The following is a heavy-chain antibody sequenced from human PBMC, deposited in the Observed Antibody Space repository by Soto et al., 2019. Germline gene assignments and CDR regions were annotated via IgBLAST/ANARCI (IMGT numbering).Heavy chain of an antibody. CDR3: ARGRDDVVVPAAMGVDY. CDR2: INHSGST. V-gene: IGHV4-34*01. Sequence: PSXTLSLTGAVYGGSFSGYYWSCIRQPPVKGLEWSGEINHSGSTNYNPSLKSRVTISVDTSKNQFSLKLSSVTAADTAVYYCARGRDDVVVPAAMGVDYWGQGTLVTVSS. D-gene: IGHD2-2*01. CDR1: GGSFSGYY. J-gene: IGHJ4*02.